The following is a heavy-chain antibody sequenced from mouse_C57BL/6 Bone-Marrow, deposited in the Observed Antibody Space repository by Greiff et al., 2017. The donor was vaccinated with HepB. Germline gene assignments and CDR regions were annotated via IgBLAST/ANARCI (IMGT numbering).Heavy chain of an antibody. V-gene: IGHV1-52*01. CDR1: AYTFTSYW. CDR3: ARARIRWLRGDSLYYFDY. Sequence: VQLQQPGAELVRPGSSVKLSCKASAYTFTSYWMHWVKQRPIQGLEWIGNIDPSDSETHYNQKFKDKATLTVDKSSSTAYMQLSSLTSEDSAVYYCARARIRWLRGDSLYYFDYWGQGTTLTVSS. D-gene: IGHD2-2*01. J-gene: IGHJ2*01. CDR2: IDPSDSET.